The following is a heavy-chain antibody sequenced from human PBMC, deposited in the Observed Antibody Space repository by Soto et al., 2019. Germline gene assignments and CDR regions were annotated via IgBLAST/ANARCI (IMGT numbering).Heavy chain of an antibody. CDR3: ANKYYFGSGSYVFDFDY. CDR2: MSGTAGNT. V-gene: IGHV3-23*01. Sequence: EVQLLESGGGSVQPGGSLRLSCAASGFTFSNYAMTWVRQAPGKGLEWVSTMSGTAGNTYYADSVKGRFTISRDNSKNTLYLQMNSLRAEDTAVYYCANKYYFGSGSYVFDFDYWGQGTLVTVSS. J-gene: IGHJ4*02. D-gene: IGHD3-10*01. CDR1: GFTFSNYA.